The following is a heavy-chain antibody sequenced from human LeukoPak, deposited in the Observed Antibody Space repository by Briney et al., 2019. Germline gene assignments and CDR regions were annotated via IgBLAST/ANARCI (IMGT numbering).Heavy chain of an antibody. CDR3: ARSEYTNSWYYFDY. CDR1: GGSISSYY. Sequence: SETLSLTCTVSGGSISSYYWSWIRQPPGKGLEWIGYIYYKGGTNSNPSLKSRVTISVDTSKTQFSLKLSSVTAADTAVYYCARSEYTNSWYYFDYWGQGILITVSS. J-gene: IGHJ4*02. CDR2: IYYKGGT. V-gene: IGHV4-59*01. D-gene: IGHD6-13*01.